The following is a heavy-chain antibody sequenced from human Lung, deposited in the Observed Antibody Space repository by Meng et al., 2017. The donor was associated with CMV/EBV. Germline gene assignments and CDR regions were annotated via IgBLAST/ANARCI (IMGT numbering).Heavy chain of an antibody. D-gene: IGHD5-18*01. CDR2: INPSGGST. CDR3: ARDRERGYSYGIIEY. J-gene: IGHJ4*02. V-gene: IGHV1-46*01. Sequence: ASVKVSCKASGYTFTSYYMHWVRQAPGQGLEWMGIINPSGGSTSYAQKFQGRVTMTRDTSTSTVYMELSSLRSEDTAVYYCARDRERGYSYGIIEYWGQGTXVTVSS. CDR1: GYTFTSYY.